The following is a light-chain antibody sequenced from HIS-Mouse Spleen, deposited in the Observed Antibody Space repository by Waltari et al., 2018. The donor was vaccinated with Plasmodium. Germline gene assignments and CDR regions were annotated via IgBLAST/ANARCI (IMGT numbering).Light chain of an antibody. CDR1: QDISNY. V-gene: IGKV1-33*01. CDR2: DAS. J-gene: IGKJ3*01. CDR3: QQYDNLPPLFP. Sequence: DIQMTQSPSSLSAAVGYRVTITCQASQDISNYLNWYQQKPGKAPKLLIYDASNLETGVPSRFSGSGSGTDFTFTISSLQPEDIATYYCQQYDNLPPLFPFGPG.